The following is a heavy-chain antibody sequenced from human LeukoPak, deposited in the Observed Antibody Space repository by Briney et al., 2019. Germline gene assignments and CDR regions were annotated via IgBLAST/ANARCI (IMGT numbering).Heavy chain of an antibody. J-gene: IGHJ4*02. D-gene: IGHD5-18*01. CDR2: ISSSSSTI. Sequence: GGSLGLSCAASGFTFSSYSMNWVRQAPGKGLEWVSYISSSSSTIYYADSVKGRFTISRDNAKNSLYLQMNSLRAEDTAVYYCARAGPGYSYGYSDYWGQGTLVTVSS. CDR3: ARAGPGYSYGYSDY. V-gene: IGHV3-48*01. CDR1: GFTFSSYS.